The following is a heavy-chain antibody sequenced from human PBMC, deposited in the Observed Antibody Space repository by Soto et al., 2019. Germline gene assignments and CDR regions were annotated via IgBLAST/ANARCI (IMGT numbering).Heavy chain of an antibody. V-gene: IGHV3-23*01. Sequence: GGSLRLSCAASGFAFSSYAMSWVRQAPGKGLEWVSAISGSGGSTYYADSVKGRFTISRDNSKNTLYLQMNSLRAEDTAVYYCAKPYSSSSGVPPSYFDYWGQGTLVTVSS. CDR3: AKPYSSSSGVPPSYFDY. CDR1: GFAFSSYA. CDR2: ISGSGGST. D-gene: IGHD6-6*01. J-gene: IGHJ4*02.